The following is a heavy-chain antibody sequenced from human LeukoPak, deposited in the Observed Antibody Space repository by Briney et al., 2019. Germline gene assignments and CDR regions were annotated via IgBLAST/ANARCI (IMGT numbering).Heavy chain of an antibody. D-gene: IGHD3-9*01. CDR2: ISGSGGST. CDR3: AKDHYRYFDWLTLFDY. CDR1: GFTFSSYA. J-gene: IGHJ4*02. Sequence: PGGSLRLSCAASGFTFSSYAMSWVRQAPGKGLEGLSGISGSGGSTYYADSEGGRLTISRDNSRNTLYLQINSLRAEDTAVYYCAKDHYRYFDWLTLFDYWGQGTLVTVSS. V-gene: IGHV3-23*01.